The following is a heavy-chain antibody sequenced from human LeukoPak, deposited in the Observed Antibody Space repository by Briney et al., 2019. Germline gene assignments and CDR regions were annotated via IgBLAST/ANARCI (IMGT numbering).Heavy chain of an antibody. CDR3: ARYDVGWYYFDY. CDR2: IYYSGST. J-gene: IGHJ4*02. D-gene: IGHD6-19*01. V-gene: IGHV4-59*12. Sequence: SETLSLTCTVSGGSISSYYWSWIRQPPGKGLEWIGYIYYSGSTNYNPSLKSRVTISVDKSKNQFSLKLSSVTAADTAVYYCARYDVGWYYFDYWGQGTLVTVSS. CDR1: GGSISSYY.